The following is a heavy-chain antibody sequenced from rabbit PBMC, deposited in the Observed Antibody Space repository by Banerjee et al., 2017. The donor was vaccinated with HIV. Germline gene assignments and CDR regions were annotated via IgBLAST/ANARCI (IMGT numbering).Heavy chain of an antibody. V-gene: IGHV1S45*01. CDR2: INSSSGNT. Sequence: QEQLEESGGDLVKPEGSLTLTCTASGFSFNNKYVMCWVRQAPGKGLEWIACINSSSGNTVYATWAKGRFTISKTSSTTVTLQMPSLTAADTATYFCARDLAAVIGWNFGLWGPGTLVTVS. CDR1: GFSFNNKYV. J-gene: IGHJ4*01. D-gene: IGHD1-1*01. CDR3: ARDLAAVIGWNFGL.